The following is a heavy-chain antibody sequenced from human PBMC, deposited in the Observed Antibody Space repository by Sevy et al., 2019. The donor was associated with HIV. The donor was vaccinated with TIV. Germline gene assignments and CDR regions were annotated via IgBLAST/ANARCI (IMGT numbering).Heavy chain of an antibody. CDR1: GYTFTGYY. CDR2: INPDSGGP. J-gene: IGHJ4*02. V-gene: IGHV1-2*02. CDR3: VRDDRDGYFEY. Sequence: ASVNVSCKASGYTFTGYYMHWVRQAPGQGLQWMGWINPDSGGPNYAPKFQGRVTLTRDTSIRTAYMELSRLKSDDTAGYYCVRDDRDGYFEYWGQGTLVTVSS.